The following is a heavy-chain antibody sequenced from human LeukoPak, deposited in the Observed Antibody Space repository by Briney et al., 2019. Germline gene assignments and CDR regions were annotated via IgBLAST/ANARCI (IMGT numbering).Heavy chain of an antibody. CDR2: IWYDGSNK. Sequence: GSLRLSCAASGFTFSSYGMHWVRQAPGKGLEWVAVIWYDGSNKYYADSVKGRFTISRDNSKNTLYLQMNSLRAEDTAVYYCAMDTAMVTLGYWGQGTLVTVSS. J-gene: IGHJ4*02. CDR3: AMDTAMVTLGY. CDR1: GFTFSSYG. V-gene: IGHV3-33*01. D-gene: IGHD5-18*01.